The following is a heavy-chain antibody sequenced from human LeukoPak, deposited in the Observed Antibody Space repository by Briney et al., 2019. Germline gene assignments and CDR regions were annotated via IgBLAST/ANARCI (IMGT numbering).Heavy chain of an antibody. CDR2: INWNGGST. V-gene: IGHV3-20*04. J-gene: IGHJ3*02. D-gene: IGHD3-9*01. Sequence: GGSLRLSCAASGFTFDDYGMSWVRQAPGKGLEWVSGINWNGGSTGYADSVKGRFTISRDNAKNSLYLQMNSLRAEDMALYYCAKVLRYFDWAPDAFDIWGQGTMVTVSS. CDR3: AKVLRYFDWAPDAFDI. CDR1: GFTFDDYG.